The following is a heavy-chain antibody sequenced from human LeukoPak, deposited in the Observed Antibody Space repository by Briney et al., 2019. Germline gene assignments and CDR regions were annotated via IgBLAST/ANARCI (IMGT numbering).Heavy chain of an antibody. V-gene: IGHV4-59*03. CDR2: IYYSGST. CDR1: GGSISTYY. J-gene: IGHJ4*02. CDR3: VGATSWYYFDS. D-gene: IGHD2-2*01. Sequence: SETLSLTCTVSGGSISTYYGSWIRQPPGKGLEWIGYIYYSGSTNYNASLKSRVTISADTSKTQFSLKVSAVTAADTAVYYCVGATSWYYFDSWGQGTLVTVSS.